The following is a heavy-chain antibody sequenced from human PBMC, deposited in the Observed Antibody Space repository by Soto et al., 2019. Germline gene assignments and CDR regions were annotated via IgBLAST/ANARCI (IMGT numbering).Heavy chain of an antibody. CDR2: INPSGGST. Sequence: ASVKVSCKASGYTFISQYMHWVRQAPGQRLEWMGIINPSGGSTSYAQKFQGRVTMTRDTSTSTVYMELSSLRSEDTAVYYCARDGSGTTSDLWYWGQGTLVTVSS. CDR3: ARDGSGTTSDLWY. V-gene: IGHV1-46*01. J-gene: IGHJ4*02. D-gene: IGHD1-7*01. CDR1: GYTFISQY.